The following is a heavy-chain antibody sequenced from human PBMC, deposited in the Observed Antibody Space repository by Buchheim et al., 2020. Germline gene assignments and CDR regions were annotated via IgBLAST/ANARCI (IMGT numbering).Heavy chain of an antibody. J-gene: IGHJ5*01. Sequence: QVQLQESGPGLVKPSGTLSLTCAVSGGSITSSHWWTWVRQPPGKGLEWLGEIYHTGSTNYRPSFASRVHILVARSKNQFSLTLRSVTAADTGFYYCARDPSSSATFDSWGQGTL. CDR2: IYHTGST. V-gene: IGHV4-4*02. CDR3: ARDPSSSATFDS. CDR1: GGSITSSHW. D-gene: IGHD2-2*01.